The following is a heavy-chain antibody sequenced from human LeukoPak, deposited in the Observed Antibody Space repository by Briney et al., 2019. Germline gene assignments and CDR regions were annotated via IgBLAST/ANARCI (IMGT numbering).Heavy chain of an antibody. V-gene: IGHV1-24*01. CDR3: ARDRSTMVRGVPSSFDY. CDR2: FDPEDGET. Sequence: ASVKVSCKVSGYTLTELSMHWVRQAPGKGLEWMGGFDPEDGETIYAQKFQGRVTMTEDTSTSTAYMELRSLRSDDTAVYYCARDRSTMVRGVPSSFDYWGQGTLVTVSS. D-gene: IGHD3-10*01. J-gene: IGHJ4*02. CDR1: GYTLTELS.